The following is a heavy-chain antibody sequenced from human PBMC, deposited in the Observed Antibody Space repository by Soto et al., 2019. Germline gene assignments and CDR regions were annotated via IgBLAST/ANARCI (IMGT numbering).Heavy chain of an antibody. CDR1: GYTFTGYF. D-gene: IGHD3-16*02. Sequence: GASVKVSCKASGYTFTGYFMHWVRQAPGQGLEWMGWINPYSGGADYAQSFQGRVTMTRNTSISTAYMELSSLRSEDTAVYYCARGLPVNYWGQGTLVTVSS. V-gene: IGHV1-2*02. CDR3: ARGLPVNY. J-gene: IGHJ4*02. CDR2: INPYSGGA.